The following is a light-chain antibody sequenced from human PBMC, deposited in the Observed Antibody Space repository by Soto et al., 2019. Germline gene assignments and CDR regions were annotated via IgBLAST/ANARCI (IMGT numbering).Light chain of an antibody. CDR2: AAS. CDR1: QSISSY. Sequence: DIQMTQSPSSLSASVGDRVTITCRASQSISSYLNWYQQKPGKAPKLLIYAASSLQSGDTSRFSGSGSGTDFTLTISSLQPEDFATYYCQQSYSTPWTFGQGTKVESK. J-gene: IGKJ1*01. V-gene: IGKV1-39*01. CDR3: QQSYSTPWT.